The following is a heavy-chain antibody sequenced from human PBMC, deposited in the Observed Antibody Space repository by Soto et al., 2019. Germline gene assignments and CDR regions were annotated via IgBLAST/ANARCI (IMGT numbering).Heavy chain of an antibody. CDR2: IDPSDSYT. Sequence: GESLKISCKGSGYSFTSHWRSWVRQMPGKGLEWMGRIDPSDSYTNYSPSFQGHVTISADKSISTAYLQWSSLKASDTAMYYCARLLLSRVDFDPWGQGTLVTVSS. V-gene: IGHV5-10-1*01. J-gene: IGHJ5*02. CDR1: GYSFTSHW. D-gene: IGHD3-16*02. CDR3: ARLLLSRVDFDP.